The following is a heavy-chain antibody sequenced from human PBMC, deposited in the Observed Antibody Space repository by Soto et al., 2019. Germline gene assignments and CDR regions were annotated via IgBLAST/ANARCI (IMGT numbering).Heavy chain of an antibody. J-gene: IGHJ6*03. V-gene: IGHV1-3*01. D-gene: IGHD3-10*01. Sequence: GASVKVSCKASGYTFTSYAMHWVRQAPGQRLEWMGWINAGNGNTKYSQKFQGRVTITRDTSASTAYMELSSLRSEDTAVYYCARAPPNYYGSGSYFSGYYYYYMDVWGKGTTVTVSS. CDR1: GYTFTSYA. CDR2: INAGNGNT. CDR3: ARAPPNYYGSGSYFSGYYYYYMDV.